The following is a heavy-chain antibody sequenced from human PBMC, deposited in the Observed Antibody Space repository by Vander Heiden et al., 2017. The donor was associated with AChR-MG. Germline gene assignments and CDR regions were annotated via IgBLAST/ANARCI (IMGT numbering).Heavy chain of an antibody. CDR3: AKGGWFGELLYSGAFDI. CDR1: GGTFSSYA. CDR2: IIPIFGTA. V-gene: IGHV1-69*01. Sequence: QVQLVQSGAEVKKPGSSVKVSCKASGGTFSSYAISWVRQAPRQGLEWMGGIIPIFGTATYAQKFQGRVTITADESTSTAYMELSSLRSEDTAVYYCAKGGWFGELLYSGAFDIWGQGTMVTVSS. D-gene: IGHD3-10*01. J-gene: IGHJ3*02.